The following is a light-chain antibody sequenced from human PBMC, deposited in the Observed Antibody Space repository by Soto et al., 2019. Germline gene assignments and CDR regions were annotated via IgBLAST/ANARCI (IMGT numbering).Light chain of an antibody. V-gene: IGLV1-44*01. Sequence: QSVLTQPPSASGTPGQRVTVSCSGSSSNIGSNTVNWYQQLPGTAPKLLIYSNNQRPSGVPDRFSGSKSGTSASLAISGLQSEDEADYYCAAWDDSLKGFVFGTGTNVTVL. CDR3: AAWDDSLKGFV. J-gene: IGLJ1*01. CDR1: SSNIGSNT. CDR2: SNN.